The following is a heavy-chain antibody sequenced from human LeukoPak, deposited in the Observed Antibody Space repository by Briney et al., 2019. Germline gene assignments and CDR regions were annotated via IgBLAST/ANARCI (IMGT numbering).Heavy chain of an antibody. V-gene: IGHV3-74*01. CDR2: IASDGSST. CDR3: ARRYCSGGSCYSFRGDWFDP. Sequence: GGSLRLSCAASGFTFSSYWMNWVRQAPGKGLVWVSRIASDGSSTTYADSVKGRFSISRDNAKNTLYLQMNSLRAEDTAMYYCARRYCSGGSCYSFRGDWFDPWGQGTLVTVSS. J-gene: IGHJ5*02. D-gene: IGHD2-15*01. CDR1: GFTFSSYW.